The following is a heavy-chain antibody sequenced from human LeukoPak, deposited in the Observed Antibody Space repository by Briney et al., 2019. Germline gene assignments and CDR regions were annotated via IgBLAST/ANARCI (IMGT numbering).Heavy chain of an antibody. CDR2: INHSGST. D-gene: IGHD1-26*01. Sequence: SETLSLTCAVYGGSFSGYYWSWIRQPPGKGLEWIGEINHSGSTNYNPSLKSRVTISVDTSKNQFSLKLSFVTAADTAVYYCARCVAGAINFDYWGQGTLVTVSS. J-gene: IGHJ4*02. CDR3: ARCVAGAINFDY. V-gene: IGHV4-34*01. CDR1: GGSFSGYY.